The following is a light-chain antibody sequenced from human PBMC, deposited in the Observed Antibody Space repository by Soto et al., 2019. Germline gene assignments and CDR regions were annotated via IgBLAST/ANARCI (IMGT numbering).Light chain of an antibody. CDR1: QRVSSTY. CDR2: GTY. V-gene: IGKV3-20*01. Sequence: PGERATLSCRASQRVSSTYFAXYQXEXGXXXRXXXSGTYNRATCTPDRFSGSGSGTDFTLTISRLEPADCAVYYCQQYGSPPIPFGQGTRLEI. J-gene: IGKJ5*01. CDR3: QQYGSPPIP.